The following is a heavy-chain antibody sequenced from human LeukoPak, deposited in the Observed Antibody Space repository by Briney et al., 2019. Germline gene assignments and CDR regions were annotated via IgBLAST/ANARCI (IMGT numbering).Heavy chain of an antibody. Sequence: GASVKVSCKASGYTFTSYYMHWVRQATGQGLEWMGIINPSGGSTSYAQKFQGRVTMTTDTSTSTVYMELSSLRSEDTAVYYCARSRVWYFDLWGRGTLVTVSS. CDR3: ARSRVWYFDL. CDR2: INPSGGST. V-gene: IGHV1-46*01. CDR1: GYTFTSYY. J-gene: IGHJ2*01.